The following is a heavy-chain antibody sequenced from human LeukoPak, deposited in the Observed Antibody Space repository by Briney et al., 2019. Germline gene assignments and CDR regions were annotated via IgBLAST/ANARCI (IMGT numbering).Heavy chain of an antibody. CDR1: GGSINTYY. D-gene: IGHD3-10*01. CDR2: IYYSGST. V-gene: IGHV4-59*01. Sequence: PSETLSLTCTVSGGSINTYYGSWIRQPPGKGLEWIGYIYYSGSTKYNPSLERRISISVDTSKNQFSLRQSSVTAADRAVYYCARGPGSRYLDYWGQGILVTVSS. CDR3: ARGPGSRYLDY. J-gene: IGHJ4*02.